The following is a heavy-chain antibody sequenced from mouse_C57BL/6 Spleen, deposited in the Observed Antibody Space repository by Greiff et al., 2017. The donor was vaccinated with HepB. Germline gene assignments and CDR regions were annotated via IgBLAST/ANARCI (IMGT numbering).Heavy chain of an antibody. CDR1: GFTFSSSA. Sequence: DVHLVESGGGLVKPGGSLKLSCAASGFTFSSSAMSWVRQTPGKRLEWVATMSDGGSYTYYTDNVQGRFTLSRDNAKNNLYLQMSPLKSEDTAMYYWARGVSTVSYWYFDVWGTGTTVTVSS. J-gene: IGHJ1*03. V-gene: IGHV5-4*01. CDR3: ARGVSTVSYWYFDV. D-gene: IGHD1-1*01. CDR2: MSDGGSYT.